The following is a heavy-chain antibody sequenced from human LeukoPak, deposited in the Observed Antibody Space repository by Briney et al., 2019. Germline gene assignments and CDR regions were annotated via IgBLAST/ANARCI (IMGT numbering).Heavy chain of an antibody. CDR1: GFTFSSYT. D-gene: IGHD6-19*01. CDR2: ISSSRSYI. CDR3: SRDRARIGVTTGASDF. J-gene: IGHJ3*01. Sequence: GGSLRLSCAASGFTFSSYTMNWVRQAPGKGLEWGSSISSSRSYIYYADSVKGRFTISRDNAKKSLYLQMNSLRAEDTAIYYCSRDRARIGVTTGASDFWGQGTVVTVSS. V-gene: IGHV3-21*01.